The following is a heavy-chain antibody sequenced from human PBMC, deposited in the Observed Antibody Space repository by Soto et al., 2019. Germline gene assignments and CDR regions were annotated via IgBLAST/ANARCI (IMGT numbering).Heavy chain of an antibody. V-gene: IGHV4-30-2*01. D-gene: IGHD4-17*01. Sequence: QLQLQESGSGLVKPSQTLSLTCAVSGGSISSGGYSWSWIRQPPGKGLEWIGYIYHSGSTYYNPSLKSRVTISVDRSKNQFSLKLSSVTAADTAVYYCARRYGDSPRDFGAFDIWGQGTMVTVSS. CDR1: GGSISSGGYS. CDR2: IYHSGST. CDR3: ARRYGDSPRDFGAFDI. J-gene: IGHJ3*02.